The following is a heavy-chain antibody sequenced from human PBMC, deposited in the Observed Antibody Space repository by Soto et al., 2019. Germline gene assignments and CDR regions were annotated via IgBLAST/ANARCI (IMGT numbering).Heavy chain of an antibody. J-gene: IGHJ6*02. CDR2: VYYGGST. CDR1: GGSISSYY. CDR3: AGGDYYHSSGYYFYYYTMDV. V-gene: IGHV4-39*01. Sequence: LSLTCTVSGGSISSYYWGWILQPPGKGLEWIGNVYYGGSTYYNPSLKSRVTISVETSKSQFSLKLSSVTAADTAVYYCAGGDYYHSSGYYFYYYTMDVWGQGTTVTVSS. D-gene: IGHD3-22*01.